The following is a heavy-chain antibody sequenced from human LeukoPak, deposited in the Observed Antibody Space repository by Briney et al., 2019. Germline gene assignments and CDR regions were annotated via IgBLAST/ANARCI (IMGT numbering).Heavy chain of an antibody. CDR3: AKWASDNRAFDL. Sequence: SETLSLTCTVSGTSITSYYWNWIRQAPGQGPKWIGYGHYSGNTKYNPPLKSRVTISVDTSKNQFSLRLSSVTAADTAVYFCAKWASDNRAFDLWGQGTLVTVSS. CDR1: GTSITSYY. CDR2: GHYSGNT. J-gene: IGHJ4*02. D-gene: IGHD2-8*01. V-gene: IGHV4-59*08.